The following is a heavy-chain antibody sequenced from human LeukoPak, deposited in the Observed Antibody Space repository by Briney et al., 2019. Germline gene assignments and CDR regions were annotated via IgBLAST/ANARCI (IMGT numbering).Heavy chain of an antibody. D-gene: IGHD3-10*01. Sequence: SETLSLTCTVSGGSISSSSYYWGWIRQPPGKGLEWIGSIYYSGSTYYNPSLKSRVTISVDTSKNQFSLKLSSVTAADTAVYYCARPRSYYYGSGSYYKRGHFDYWGQGTLVTVSS. V-gene: IGHV4-39*07. CDR3: ARPRSYYYGSGSYYKRGHFDY. CDR1: GGSISSSSYY. J-gene: IGHJ4*02. CDR2: IYYSGST.